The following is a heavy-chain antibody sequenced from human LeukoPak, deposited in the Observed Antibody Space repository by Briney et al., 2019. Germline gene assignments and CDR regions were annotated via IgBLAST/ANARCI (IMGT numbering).Heavy chain of an antibody. V-gene: IGHV1-18*01. CDR1: GGTFTSYS. CDR3: ARGLRSSWFRRFDS. CDR2: ISAYNGNT. Sequence: ASVKVSCKGSGGTFTSYSICWVRHGPGQGLEWVGWISAYNGNTNYAQKLQGRVTMTTDTCTSTAHMELRSLRSDAAAVYYCARGLRSSWFRRFDSWGQGTLVTVSS. D-gene: IGHD6-13*01. J-gene: IGHJ5*01.